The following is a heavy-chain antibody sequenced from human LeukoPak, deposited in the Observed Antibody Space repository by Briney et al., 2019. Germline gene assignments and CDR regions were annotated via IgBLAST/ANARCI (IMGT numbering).Heavy chain of an antibody. V-gene: IGHV3-23*01. D-gene: IGHD2-21*02. J-gene: IGHJ3*02. CDR3: AKDRETFCGGDCYSYGFDI. Sequence: GGSLRLSCAASGFTFSSYWMSWVRQAPGKGLEWVSHVSGNGGTTYYADSVKGRFTVSRDNSKNTLHLQMNNLRAEDTAIYYCAKDRETFCGGDCYSYGFDIWGLGSFVTVSS. CDR1: GFTFSSYW. CDR2: VSGNGGTT.